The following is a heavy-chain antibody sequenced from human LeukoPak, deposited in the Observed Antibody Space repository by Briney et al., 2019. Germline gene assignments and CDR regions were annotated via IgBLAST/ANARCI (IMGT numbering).Heavy chain of an antibody. D-gene: IGHD1-26*01. CDR3: ARRLGARFDY. V-gene: IGHV4-39*01. J-gene: IGHJ4*02. Sequence: SETLSLTCTVSGGSISSNSYYWGWIRQPPGKGLEWIGSIFYSGSTYYNPSLKSRVTISVDTSKNQFSLKLSSVTAADTAMYYCARRLGARFDYWGQGTLVTVSS. CDR1: GGSISSNSYY. CDR2: IFYSGST.